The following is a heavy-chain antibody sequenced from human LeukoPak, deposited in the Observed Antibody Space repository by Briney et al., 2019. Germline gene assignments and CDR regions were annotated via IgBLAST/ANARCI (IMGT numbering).Heavy chain of an antibody. J-gene: IGHJ3*02. D-gene: IGHD1-26*01. CDR3: AREWELRDAFDI. CDR2: IYYSGST. Sequence: SETLSLTCTVSGGSISSYYWSWVRQPPGKGREWIGYIYYSGSTNYNPSLKSRVTISVDTSKNQFSLKLSSVTAADTAVYYCAREWELRDAFDIWGQGTMVTVSS. V-gene: IGHV4-59*01. CDR1: GGSISSYY.